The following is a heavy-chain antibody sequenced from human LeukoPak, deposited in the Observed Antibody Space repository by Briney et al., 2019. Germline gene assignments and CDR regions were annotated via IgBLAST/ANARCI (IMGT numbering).Heavy chain of an antibody. D-gene: IGHD3-22*01. CDR1: GGSFSGYY. J-gene: IGHJ4*02. CDR2: INHSGST. CDR3: AREEEDYYDSSGYPY. V-gene: IGHV4-34*01. Sequence: SETLSLTCAVYGGSFSGYYWSWIRQPPGKGLEWIGEINHSGSTNYNPSLKSRVTISVDTSKNQFSLKLSSVTAADTAVYYCAREEEDYYDSSGYPYWGRGTLVTVSS.